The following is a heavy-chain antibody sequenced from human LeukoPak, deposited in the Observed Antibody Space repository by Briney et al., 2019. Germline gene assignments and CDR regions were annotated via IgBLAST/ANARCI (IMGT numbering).Heavy chain of an antibody. CDR2: ISYDGSNT. J-gene: IGHJ6*02. D-gene: IGHD2-15*01. V-gene: IGHV3-30*18. Sequence: GRSLRLSCAASGFTLRIYGMHWVRQAPGKGLEWVAVISYDGSNTYYADSVKGRFTISRDNSKNTLYLQMNSLRAEDTAGSYCAKVVVAATLTHYYYAMDVWGQGTTVTVSS. CDR3: AKVVVAATLTHYYYAMDV. CDR1: GFTLRIYG.